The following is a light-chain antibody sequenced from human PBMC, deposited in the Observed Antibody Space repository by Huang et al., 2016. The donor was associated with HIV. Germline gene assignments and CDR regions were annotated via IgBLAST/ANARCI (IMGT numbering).Light chain of an antibody. V-gene: IGKV2-28*01. J-gene: IGKJ4*02. CDR2: LGS. CDR1: QTLLQSKGYNY. Sequence: IVMTQSPLPLPVTPGGPASISCRSSQTLLQSKGYNYVDWYLQKPGQAPQLLIYLGSNRGPGVPDRFSGSGAGTDFTLKISRVEAEDVGVYYCMQALQTPRTFGGGTKVEIK. CDR3: MQALQTPRT.